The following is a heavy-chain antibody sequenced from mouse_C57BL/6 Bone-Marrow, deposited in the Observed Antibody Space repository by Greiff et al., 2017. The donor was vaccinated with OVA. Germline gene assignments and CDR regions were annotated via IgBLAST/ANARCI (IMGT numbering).Heavy chain of an antibody. D-gene: IGHD1-1*01. Sequence: VQLQQSGPELVKPGASVKISCKASGYTFTDYYMNWVKQSHGKSLEWIGDINPNNGGTSYNQKFKGKATLTVDKSSSTAYMELRSLTSEDSAVYYCARGDYYGDWGRGTTPTVSS. CDR2: INPNNGGT. V-gene: IGHV1-26*01. J-gene: IGHJ2*01. CDR3: ARGDYYGD. CDR1: GYTFTDYY.